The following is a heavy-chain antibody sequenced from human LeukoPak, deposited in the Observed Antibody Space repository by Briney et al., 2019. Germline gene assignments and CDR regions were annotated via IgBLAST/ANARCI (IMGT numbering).Heavy chain of an antibody. CDR1: GGSISGYN. Sequence: PSETLSLTCTVSGGSISGYNWSWIRHPAGKVLEWIWRVYSSESTNYMTCLKSRVTVSVDTSQNQYSLRVTSVTAADTAVYFCVRHLGRFDSWGQGALVLVSS. J-gene: IGHJ5*01. CDR3: VRHLGRFDS. CDR2: VYSSEST. V-gene: IGHV4-4*07.